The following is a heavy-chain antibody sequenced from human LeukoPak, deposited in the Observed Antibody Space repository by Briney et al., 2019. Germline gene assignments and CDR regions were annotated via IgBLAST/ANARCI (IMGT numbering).Heavy chain of an antibody. V-gene: IGHV1-69*06. J-gene: IGHJ6*04. CDR3: ARGRTGIAAAGTSDYYYGMDV. Sequence: SVKVSCKAFGGTFSSYAISWVRQAPGQGLEWMGGIIPIFGTANYAQKFQGRVTITADKSTSTAYMELSSLRSEDTAVYYCARGRTGIAAAGTSDYYYGMDVWGKGTTVTVSS. CDR1: GGTFSSYA. D-gene: IGHD6-13*01. CDR2: IIPIFGTA.